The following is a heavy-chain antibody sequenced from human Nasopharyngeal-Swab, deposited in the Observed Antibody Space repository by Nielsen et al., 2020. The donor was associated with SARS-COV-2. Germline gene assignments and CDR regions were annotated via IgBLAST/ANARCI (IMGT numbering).Heavy chain of an antibody. CDR1: GFTFSSYA. CDR3: AKKGQWFGESWTFDY. D-gene: IGHD3-10*01. Sequence: LLLTCAASGFTFSSYAMSWVRQAPGKGLEWVSTISGSGGRTYYADSVKGRFTISRDNSKNTLYLQMNSLRAEDTAVYYCAKKGQWFGESWTFDYWGQGTLVTVSS. CDR2: ISGSGGRT. J-gene: IGHJ4*02. V-gene: IGHV3-23*01.